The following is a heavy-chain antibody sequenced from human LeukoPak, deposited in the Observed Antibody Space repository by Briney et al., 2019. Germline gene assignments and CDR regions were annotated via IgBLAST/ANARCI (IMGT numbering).Heavy chain of an antibody. CDR2: IYYSGST. J-gene: IGHJ4*02. Sequence: GSLRLSCAASGFTFSSYSMNWIRQPPGKGLEWIGSIYYSGSTYYNPSLKSRVTISVDTSKNQFSLKLSSVTAADTAVYYCARQQSWYRAGYFDYWGQGTLVTVSS. D-gene: IGHD6-13*01. CDR1: GFTFSSYS. CDR3: ARQQSWYRAGYFDY. V-gene: IGHV4-39*01.